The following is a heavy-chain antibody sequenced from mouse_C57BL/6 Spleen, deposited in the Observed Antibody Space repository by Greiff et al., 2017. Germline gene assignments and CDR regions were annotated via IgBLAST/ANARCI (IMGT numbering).Heavy chain of an antibody. CDR1: GYTFTSYW. Sequence: VQLQQPGAELVKPGASVKLSCKASGYTFTSYWMHWVKQRPGQGLEWIGMINPNSGSTNYNEKFKSKATMTVDKSSSTAYMQISSLTSEDSAVYYYARGAFYAMGYWGQGTTVTVSS. CDR3: ARGAFYAMGY. V-gene: IGHV1-64*01. CDR2: INPNSGST. J-gene: IGHJ4*01. D-gene: IGHD6-1*01.